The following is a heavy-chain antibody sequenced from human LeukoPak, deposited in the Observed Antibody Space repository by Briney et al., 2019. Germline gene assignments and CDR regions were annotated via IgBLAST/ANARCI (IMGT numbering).Heavy chain of an antibody. Sequence: ASVKVSCKASGYTSTSYYMHWVRQAPGQGLEWMGWINPNSGGTNYAQKFQGRITMTRDTSISTAYMELSRLRSDDTAVDYCAREDIVVVPAAVFDPWGQGTLVTVSS. CDR1: GYTSTSYY. J-gene: IGHJ5*02. CDR2: INPNSGGT. CDR3: AREDIVVVPAAVFDP. D-gene: IGHD2-2*01. V-gene: IGHV1-2*02.